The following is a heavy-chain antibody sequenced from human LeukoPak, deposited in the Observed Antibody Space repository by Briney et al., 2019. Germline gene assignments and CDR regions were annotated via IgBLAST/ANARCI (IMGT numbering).Heavy chain of an antibody. CDR2: IYYSGST. J-gene: IGHJ4*02. Sequence: SETLSLTCTVSGGSISSYYWSWIRQPPGKGLEWIGYIYYSGSTNYNPSLKSRVTISVDTSKNQFSLKLSSVTAADTAVYYCARDYGQSVSGTEFDYWGQGTLVTVSS. CDR1: GGSISSYY. D-gene: IGHD3-10*01. V-gene: IGHV4-59*12. CDR3: ARDYGQSVSGTEFDY.